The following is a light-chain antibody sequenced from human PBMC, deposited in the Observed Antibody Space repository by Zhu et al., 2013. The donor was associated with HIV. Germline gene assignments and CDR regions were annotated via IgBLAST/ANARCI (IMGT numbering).Light chain of an antibody. J-gene: IGLJ1*01. Sequence: QSALTQPASVSGSPGQSITISCTGTSNTVGTYNLVSWYQQHPGKAPKLHDLLRSLSGPPGVSLIRFSGSKSGNAASLDNLWASRLRTRLIIYCCSYVGSNSLFFGTGTKVAVL. CDR3: CSYVGSNSLF. V-gene: IGLV2-23*02. CDR2: RSL. CDR1: SNTVGTYNL.